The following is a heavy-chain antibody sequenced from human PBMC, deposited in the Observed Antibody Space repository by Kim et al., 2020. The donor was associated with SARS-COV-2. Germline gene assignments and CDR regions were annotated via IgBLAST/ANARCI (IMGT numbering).Heavy chain of an antibody. D-gene: IGHD3-10*01. CDR1: GFTFTSHA. CDR2: ISGTGVNT. CDR3: AKGVGSRFAWGAFDS. Sequence: GGSLRLSCAASGFTFTSHAMSWVRQAPETGLEWVSGISGTGVNTYYADSVKGRFTISSDNLKNTVSLQMNSLSAGDTALYYCAKGVGSRFAWGAFDSWGQGTPVTVSS. V-gene: IGHV3-23*01. J-gene: IGHJ4*02.